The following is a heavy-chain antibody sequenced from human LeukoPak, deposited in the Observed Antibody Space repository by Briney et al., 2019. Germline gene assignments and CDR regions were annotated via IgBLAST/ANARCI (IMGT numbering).Heavy chain of an antibody. Sequence: SETLSLTCAVYGGSFSGYYWSWIRQPPGKGLEWIGEINHSGSTNYNPSLKSRVTMSVDTSKNQFSLKLSSVTAADTAVYYCARDWALPTSYYYGMDVWGQGTTVTVSS. D-gene: IGHD3-16*01. V-gene: IGHV4-34*01. CDR2: INHSGST. CDR3: ARDWALPTSYYYGMDV. CDR1: GGSFSGYY. J-gene: IGHJ6*02.